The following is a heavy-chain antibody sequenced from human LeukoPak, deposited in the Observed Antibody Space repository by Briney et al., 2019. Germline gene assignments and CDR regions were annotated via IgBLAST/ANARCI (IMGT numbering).Heavy chain of an antibody. Sequence: PSETLSLTCTVSGGSISSSSYYWGWIRQPPGRGLEWIGSIYYSGSTYYNPSLKSRVTISVDTSKNQFSLKLSSVTAADTAVYYCARHIFADDIVVVPAAISTNWYFDLWGRGTLVTVSS. CDR3: ARHIFADDIVVVPAAISTNWYFDL. V-gene: IGHV4-39*01. CDR2: IYYSGST. J-gene: IGHJ2*01. D-gene: IGHD2-2*02. CDR1: GGSISSSSYY.